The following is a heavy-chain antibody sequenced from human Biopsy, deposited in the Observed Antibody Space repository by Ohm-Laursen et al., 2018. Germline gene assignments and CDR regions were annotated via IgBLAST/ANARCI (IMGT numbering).Heavy chain of an antibody. CDR1: GDSISGYY. D-gene: IGHD3-22*01. CDR3: ARDRGYYSDRTVPGYFDL. V-gene: IGHV4-59*01. Sequence: TLSLTWTVSGDSISGYYWSWIRQPPGKGLQWIGYVYYTGSTDYNPSLQSRVTISVDTSKNHFSLRLRSVTPADTAIYYCARDRGYYSDRTVPGYFDLWGRGTLVTVSS. J-gene: IGHJ2*01. CDR2: VYYTGST.